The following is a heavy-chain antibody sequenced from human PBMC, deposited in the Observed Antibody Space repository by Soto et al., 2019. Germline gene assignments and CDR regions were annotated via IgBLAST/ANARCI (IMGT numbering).Heavy chain of an antibody. CDR2: ISYDGSNK. Sequence: GGSLRLSCAASGFTFSSYAMHWVRQAPGKGLEWVAVISYDGSNKYYADSVKGRFTISRDNSKNTLYLQMNSLRAEDTAVYYCARGEVWVWFGELPWIDYWGQGTLVTVSS. V-gene: IGHV3-30-3*01. CDR3: ARGEVWVWFGELPWIDY. J-gene: IGHJ4*02. CDR1: GFTFSSYA. D-gene: IGHD3-10*01.